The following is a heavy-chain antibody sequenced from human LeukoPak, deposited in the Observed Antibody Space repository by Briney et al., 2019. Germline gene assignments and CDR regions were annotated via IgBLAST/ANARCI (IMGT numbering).Heavy chain of an antibody. CDR3: ARAVWNRVAPFDY. Sequence: SVKVSCKASGGTFSSYAISWVRHAPGQGLEWMGGIIPIFGTANYAQKFQGRVTITTDESTSTAYMELSSLRSEDTAVYYCARAVWNRVAPFDYWGQGTLVTVSS. J-gene: IGHJ4*02. D-gene: IGHD1/OR15-1a*01. CDR2: IIPIFGTA. V-gene: IGHV1-69*05. CDR1: GGTFSSYA.